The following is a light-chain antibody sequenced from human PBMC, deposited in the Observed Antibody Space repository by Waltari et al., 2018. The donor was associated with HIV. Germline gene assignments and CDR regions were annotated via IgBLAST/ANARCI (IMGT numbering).Light chain of an antibody. CDR1: SSDVGSSNL. J-gene: IGLJ2*01. Sequence: QSALTQPASVSGSPGQSITISCTGTSSDVGSSNLVSWYQQHPGKAPKLMIYEVSKRPSGVSNRFSGSKSGNTASLTISGLQAEDEADYYCCSYAGSNVVFGGGTKLTVL. CDR3: CSYAGSNVV. V-gene: IGLV2-23*02. CDR2: EVS.